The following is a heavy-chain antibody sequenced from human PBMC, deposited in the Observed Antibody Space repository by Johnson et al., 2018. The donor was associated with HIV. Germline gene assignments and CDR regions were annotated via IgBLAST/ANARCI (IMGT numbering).Heavy chain of an antibody. CDR2: IFSGGTT. Sequence: VQLVESGGGLVQPVGSLRLSCAASGFTFSSYAMSWVRQAPGKGLEWVSVIFSGGTTYYADSVTGRFTISRDNSKNTLYLQMNSLRAEDTAVYYCARACRDGYTCDAFDIWGQGTMVTVSS. J-gene: IGHJ3*02. CDR1: GFTFSSYA. CDR3: ARACRDGYTCDAFDI. D-gene: IGHD5-24*01. V-gene: IGHV3-66*01.